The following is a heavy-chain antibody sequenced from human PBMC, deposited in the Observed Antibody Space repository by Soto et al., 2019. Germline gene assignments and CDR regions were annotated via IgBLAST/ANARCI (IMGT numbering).Heavy chain of an antibody. J-gene: IGHJ5*02. CDR1: GFTFSSYA. CDR3: ASPLGYCSSTSCDWFDP. D-gene: IGHD2-2*01. CDR2: ISCSGGST. V-gene: IGHV3-23*01. Sequence: EVQLLESGGGLVQPGGSLRLSCAASGFTFSSYAMSWVRQAPGKGLEWVSAISCSGGSTYYADTVKGRFTISRDNSKNTLVLEMNSLRAEDTAVYYCASPLGYCSSTSCDWFDPCGEGTLVTVSS.